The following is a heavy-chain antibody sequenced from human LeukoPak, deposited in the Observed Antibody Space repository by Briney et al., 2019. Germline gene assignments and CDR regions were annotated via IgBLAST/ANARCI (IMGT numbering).Heavy chain of an antibody. D-gene: IGHD4-17*01. V-gene: IGHV3-64*01. CDR2: ISSNGGST. CDR1: GFTFSSYA. Sequence: PGGSLRLSCAASGFTFSSYAMHWVRQAPGKGLKYFSAISSNGGSTYYANSVKGRFTISRVNSKNTLYLQMGSLRAEDMAVYYCARDQHDYGDSGGYFDYWGQGTLVTVSS. J-gene: IGHJ4*02. CDR3: ARDQHDYGDSGGYFDY.